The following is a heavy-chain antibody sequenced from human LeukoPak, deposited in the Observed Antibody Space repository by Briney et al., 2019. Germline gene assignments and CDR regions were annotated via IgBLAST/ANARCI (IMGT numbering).Heavy chain of an antibody. Sequence: ASVKVSFKASGYTFTGYYMHWVRQAPGQGLEWMGWINPNSGGTNYAQKFQGRVTMTRDTSISTAYMELSRLRSDDTAVYYCARDRGYCSSTSCYYYYGMDVWGQGTTVTVSS. CDR2: INPNSGGT. D-gene: IGHD2-2*01. V-gene: IGHV1-2*02. CDR3: ARDRGYCSSTSCYYYYGMDV. CDR1: GYTFTGYY. J-gene: IGHJ6*02.